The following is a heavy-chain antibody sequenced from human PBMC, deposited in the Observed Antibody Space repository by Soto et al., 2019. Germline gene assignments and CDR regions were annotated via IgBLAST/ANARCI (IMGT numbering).Heavy chain of an antibody. CDR3: ARDRTMGYSGYDFDY. CDR1: GYTFTSYY. CDR2: INPSGGST. D-gene: IGHD5-12*01. J-gene: IGHJ4*02. V-gene: IGHV1-46*03. Sequence: QVQLVQSGAEVKKPGASVKVSCKASGYTFTSYYMHWVRQAPGQGLEWMGIINPSGGSTSYAQKFQGRVNMTRDTSTSTVYMELSSMRSEDTAVYYCARDRTMGYSGYDFDYWGQGTLVTVSS.